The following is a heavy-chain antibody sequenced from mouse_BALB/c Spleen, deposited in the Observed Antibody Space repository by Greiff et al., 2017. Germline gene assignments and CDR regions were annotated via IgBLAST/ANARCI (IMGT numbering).Heavy chain of an antibody. CDR3: ARFDYEREYYFDY. CDR1: GYTFTSYT. V-gene: IGHV1-4*02. J-gene: IGHJ2*01. CDR2: INPSSGYT. Sequence: VKLQESAAELARPGASVKMSCKASGYTFTSYTMHWVKQRPGQGLEWIGYINPSSGYTEYNQKFKDKTTLTADKSSSTAYMQLSSLTSEDSAVYYCARFDYEREYYFDYWGQGTTLTVSS. D-gene: IGHD2-4*01.